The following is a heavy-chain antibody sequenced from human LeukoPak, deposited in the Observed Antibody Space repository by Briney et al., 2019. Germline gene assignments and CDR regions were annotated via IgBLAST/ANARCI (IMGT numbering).Heavy chain of an antibody. CDR3: ARESGWLEY. CDR1: GFTFSSYS. D-gene: IGHD6-19*01. Sequence: PGGSLRLSCAASGFTFSSYSMNWVRQAPGKGLEWVANIKQDGSEKYYVDSVKGRFTISRDNAETSLYLQVNSLRAEDTAVYYCARESGWLEYWGQGTLVTVFS. CDR2: IKQDGSEK. V-gene: IGHV3-7*01. J-gene: IGHJ4*02.